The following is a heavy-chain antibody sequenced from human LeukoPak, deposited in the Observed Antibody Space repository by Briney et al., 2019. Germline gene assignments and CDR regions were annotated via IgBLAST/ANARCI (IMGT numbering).Heavy chain of an antibody. CDR2: INPNSGGT. J-gene: IGHJ4*02. D-gene: IGHD4-17*01. V-gene: IGHV1-2*02. CDR1: GYTFTGYY. CDR3: ARLPPTVTTSGY. Sequence: ASVKVSCKASGYTFTGYYTHWVRQAPGQGLEWMGWINPNSGGTNYAQKFQGRVTMTRDTSISTAYMELSRLRSDDTAVYYCARLPPTVTTSGYWGQGTLVTVSS.